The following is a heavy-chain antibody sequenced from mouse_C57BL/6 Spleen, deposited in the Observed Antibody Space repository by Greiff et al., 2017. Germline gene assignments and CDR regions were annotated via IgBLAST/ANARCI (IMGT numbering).Heavy chain of an antibody. V-gene: IGHV1-82*01. CDR1: GYAFSSSW. CDR2: IYPGDGDT. J-gene: IGHJ2*01. CDR3: ARGYSNSYYFDY. Sequence: QVQLQQSGPELVKPGASVKISCKASGYAFSSSWMNWVKQRPGKGLEWIGRIYPGDGDTNYNGKFKGKATLTADTSSSTAYMQLSSLTSEDSAVYFCARGYSNSYYFDYWGQGTTLTVSS. D-gene: IGHD2-5*01.